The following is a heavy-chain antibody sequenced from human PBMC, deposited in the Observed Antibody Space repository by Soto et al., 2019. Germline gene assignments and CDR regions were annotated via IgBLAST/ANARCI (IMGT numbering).Heavy chain of an antibody. CDR1: GFTFSNYY. D-gene: IGHD6-19*01. CDR2: ISTASRYI. Sequence: EVHLVESGGGLVKPGGSLRLSCVASGFTFSNYYMNWVRLAPGRGLEWVSSISTASRYIYYADSVQGRFTISRDNAKNSVYLEMNSLRAEDTAVYYCARPAVAGANWFDPWGQGTLVTVSS. J-gene: IGHJ5*02. CDR3: ARPAVAGANWFDP. V-gene: IGHV3-21*01.